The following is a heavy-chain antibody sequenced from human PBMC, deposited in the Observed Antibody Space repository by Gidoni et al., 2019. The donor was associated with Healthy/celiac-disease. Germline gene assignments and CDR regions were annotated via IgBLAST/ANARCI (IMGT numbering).Heavy chain of an antibody. D-gene: IGHD3-10*01. CDR1: GGSFSGYY. V-gene: IGHV4-34*01. J-gene: IGHJ4*02. CDR2: INHSGST. CDR3: ASLNPRSITMVRGFSRKYYFDY. Sequence: QVQLQQWGAGLLKPSETLSLTCAVYGGSFSGYYWSWIRQPPGKGLEWIGEINHSGSTNYNPSLKSRVTISVDTSKNQFSLKLSSVTAADTAVYYCASLNPRSITMVRGFSRKYYFDYWGQGTLVTVSS.